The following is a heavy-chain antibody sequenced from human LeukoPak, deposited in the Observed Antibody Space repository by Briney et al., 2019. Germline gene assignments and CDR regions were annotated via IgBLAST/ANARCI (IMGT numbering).Heavy chain of an antibody. D-gene: IGHD4-17*01. Sequence: ASVKVSCKTSGYTFTHYYLHWVRQAPGQGLEWMGWINPNSGDTNYAQQFQGRVNMTRDTSFTTVYMEVSRLTSDDTAVYYCARVDYAFDYWGQGTLVTVSS. CDR1: GYTFTHYY. CDR2: INPNSGDT. CDR3: ARVDYAFDY. V-gene: IGHV1-2*02. J-gene: IGHJ4*02.